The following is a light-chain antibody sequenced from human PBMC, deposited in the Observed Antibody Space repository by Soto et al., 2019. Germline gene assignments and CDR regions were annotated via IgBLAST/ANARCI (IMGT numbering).Light chain of an antibody. CDR3: SSYTTSTTLVV. CDR2: EVS. J-gene: IGLJ3*02. Sequence: QSVLTQPASVSGSPGQSITISCTGTSSDVGGYNYVSCYQQHPGKAPKVMIYEVSHRPSGVSDRFSGSKSGNTASLTISGLQAEDEADYYCSSYTTSTTLVVFGGGTKLTVL. V-gene: IGLV2-14*01. CDR1: SSDVGGYNY.